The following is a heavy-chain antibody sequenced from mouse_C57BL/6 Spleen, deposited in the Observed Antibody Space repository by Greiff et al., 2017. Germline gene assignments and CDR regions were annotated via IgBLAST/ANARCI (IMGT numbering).Heavy chain of an antibody. V-gene: IGHV1-50*01. CDR2: IDPSDSYT. CDR3: ARGITTVDY. D-gene: IGHD1-1*01. Sequence: QVQLKQPGAELVKPGASVKLSCKASGYTFPSYWMQWVKQRPGQGLEWIGEIDPSDSYTNYNQKFKGKATLTVDTSASTAYMQLSSLTAEDAAVYYCARGITTVDYWGQGTTLTVSS. J-gene: IGHJ2*01. CDR1: GYTFPSYW.